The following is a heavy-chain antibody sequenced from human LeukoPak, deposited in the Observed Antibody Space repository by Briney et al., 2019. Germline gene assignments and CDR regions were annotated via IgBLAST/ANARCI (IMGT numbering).Heavy chain of an antibody. CDR3: ARHNAPRRVGFDF. D-gene: IGHD3-10*01. CDR1: GDSVSNDFYY. V-gene: IGHV4-39*01. Sequence: PSETLSLTCTVSGDSVSNDFYYWGWIRQPPGKGLEWVACLSHRGNTWYNPSLESRVTISVDTSENRFSLNFNSVTAADTALYWCARHNAPRRVGFDFWGQGILVTVSS. J-gene: IGHJ4*02. CDR2: LSHRGNT.